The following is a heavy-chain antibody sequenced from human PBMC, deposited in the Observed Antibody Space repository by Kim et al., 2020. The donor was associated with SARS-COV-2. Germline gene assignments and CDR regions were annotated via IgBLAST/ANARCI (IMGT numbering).Heavy chain of an antibody. CDR3: ARADRVNSNWFDP. Sequence: AQGFTGRFVFSLDTSVSTAYLQISSLKAEDTAVYYCARADRVNSNWFDPWGQGTLVTVSS. V-gene: IGHV7-4-1*02. D-gene: IGHD3-10*01. J-gene: IGHJ5*02.